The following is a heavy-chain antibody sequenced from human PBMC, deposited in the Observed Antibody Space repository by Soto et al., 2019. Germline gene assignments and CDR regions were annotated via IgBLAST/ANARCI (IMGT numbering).Heavy chain of an antibody. Sequence: QVQLVESGGDLVKPGGSLRLSCAASGFTFSDYYMSWTRQAPGKGLEWLSYISGSGVYTNYADSVKGRFTISRDNSKNSLYLQMNSLTAEDTAVYYCARAARGKSGPTGWGQGTLVTVSS. CDR3: ARAARGKSGPTG. CDR1: GFTFSDYY. V-gene: IGHV3-11*06. D-gene: IGHD1-26*01. CDR2: ISGSGVYT. J-gene: IGHJ4*02.